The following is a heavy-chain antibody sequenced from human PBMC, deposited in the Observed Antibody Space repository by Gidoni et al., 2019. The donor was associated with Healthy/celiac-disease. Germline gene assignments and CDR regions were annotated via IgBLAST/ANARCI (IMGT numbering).Heavy chain of an antibody. CDR3: ARLGSSHYDFWSGRYYYGMDV. Sequence: EVQLVESGGGLVKPGGSLRLSCAASGFTFSSYSMNWVRQAPGKGLEWVSSISSSSSYIYYADSGKGRFTISRDNAKNSLYLQMNSLRAEDTAVYYCARLGSSHYDFWSGRYYYGMDVWGQGTTVTVSS. CDR1: GFTFSSYS. CDR2: ISSSSSYI. J-gene: IGHJ6*02. D-gene: IGHD3-3*01. V-gene: IGHV3-21*01.